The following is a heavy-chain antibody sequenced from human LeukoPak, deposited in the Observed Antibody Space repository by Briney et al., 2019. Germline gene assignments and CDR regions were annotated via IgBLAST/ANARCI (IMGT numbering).Heavy chain of an antibody. CDR3: ARGGGSGHSYYYYGMDV. V-gene: IGHV4-59*01. Sequence: SETLSLTCTASGFSISSYYWSWIRQPPGKGLDWIGYIYYSGSTNYNASLKSRVTISVDTSKNKLSLNLFSVIAAGSAVYYCARGGGSGHSYYYYGMDVWGQGTTITVSS. D-gene: IGHD3-16*01. CDR2: IYYSGST. CDR1: GFSISSYY. J-gene: IGHJ6*02.